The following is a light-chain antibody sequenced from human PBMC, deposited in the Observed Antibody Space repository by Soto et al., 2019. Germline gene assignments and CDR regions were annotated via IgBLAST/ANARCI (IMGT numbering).Light chain of an antibody. V-gene: IGLV1-40*01. CDR2: DNA. Sequence: QPVLTQPPSVSGAPGQRVTISCTGSSSNIGAGYDVHWYKQLPGTAPRLLIYDNANRPSGGPDRSSVTKSGTSASLAITGLLAEDEADYYCQAYDSRRTAVAVGGRTKLTVL. J-gene: IGLJ2*01. CDR1: SSNIGAGYD. CDR3: QAYDSRRTAVA.